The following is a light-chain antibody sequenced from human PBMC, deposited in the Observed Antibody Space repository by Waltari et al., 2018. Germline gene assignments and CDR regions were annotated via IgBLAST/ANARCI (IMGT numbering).Light chain of an antibody. J-gene: IGKJ4*01. V-gene: IGKV3-20*01. CDR3: QQYGSSPLT. CDR2: GAS. Sequence: ESVLTHSPCTLSWSPGESATPPCRASQRVTSSYLVWYQQKPGQAPRLLVHGASTRATDIPARFTGSGSWTDFTLTISSLAPDDFAVFYCQQYGSSPLTFGGGTKVEI. CDR1: QRVTSSY.